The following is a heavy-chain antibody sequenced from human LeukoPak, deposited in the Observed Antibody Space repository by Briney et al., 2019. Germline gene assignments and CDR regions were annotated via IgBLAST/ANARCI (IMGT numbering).Heavy chain of an antibody. CDR2: IKQDGSEK. CDR1: GFTFSNYW. Sequence: PGGSLRLSCAASGFTFSNYWMTWVRQAPGKGLERVASIKQDGSEKYYVDSVKGRFTFSRDNAKNSLYLQMDSLRAEDTAIYYCARDKSAGADTGSSFYYWGQGALVTVSS. J-gene: IGHJ4*02. CDR3: ARDKSAGADTGSSFYY. D-gene: IGHD3-10*01. V-gene: IGHV3-7*03.